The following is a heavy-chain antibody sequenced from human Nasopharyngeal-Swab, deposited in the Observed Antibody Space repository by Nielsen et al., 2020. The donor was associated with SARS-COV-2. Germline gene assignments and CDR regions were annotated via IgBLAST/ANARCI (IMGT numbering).Heavy chain of an antibody. CDR3: ARPLSRDSTWTTEANWFDP. D-gene: IGHD6-13*01. J-gene: IGHJ5*02. Sequence: GGSLRLSCAASGFTFSSYSMSWLRQAPGKRLEWVSTITGNGDTTYYADSVKGRFTISRDNSENTVYLQMNSLRAEDTALYHCARPLSRDSTWTTEANWFDPWGQGTLVTVSS. V-gene: IGHV3-23*01. CDR1: GFTFSSYS. CDR2: ITGNGDTT.